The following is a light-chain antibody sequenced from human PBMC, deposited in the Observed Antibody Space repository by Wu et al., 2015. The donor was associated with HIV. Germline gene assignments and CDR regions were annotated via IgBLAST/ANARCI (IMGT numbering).Light chain of an antibody. CDR2: GAS. CDR3: KLYGSSPYT. V-gene: IGKV3-20*01. CDR1: QSVSTNY. J-gene: IGKJ2*01. Sequence: EIVLTQSPGTLSLSPGERATLSCRASQSVSTNYLAWYQHQPGQAPRLLIYGASSRASGIGDRFSGSGSGTDFTLTINRLEPEDFAVYYCKLYGSSPYTFGQGTKLEIK.